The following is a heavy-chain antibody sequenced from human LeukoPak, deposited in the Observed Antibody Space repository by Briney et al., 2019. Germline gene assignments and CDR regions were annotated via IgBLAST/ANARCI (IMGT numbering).Heavy chain of an antibody. CDR3: ARVGMDSSGYLYYFDY. D-gene: IGHD3-22*01. CDR2: IYTSGST. J-gene: IGHJ4*02. CDR1: GGSISSGSYY. V-gene: IGHV4-61*02. Sequence: ASETLSLTCTVSGGSISSGSYYWSWIRQPAGKGLEWIGRIYTSGSTNYNPSLKSRVTISVDTAKNQSSLKLGSVTAADTAVYYCARVGMDSSGYLYYFDYWGQGTLVTVSS.